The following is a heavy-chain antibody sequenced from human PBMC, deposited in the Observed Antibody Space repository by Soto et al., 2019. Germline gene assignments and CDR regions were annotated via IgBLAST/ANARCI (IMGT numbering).Heavy chain of an antibody. CDR1: GGSVSSGTYY. Sequence: SETLSLTCTVSGGSVSSGTYYWSWIRQPPGKGLEWIGYIYYTGTTSYNPSLKSRVTISIDTSKNQFSLKLSSVTAADTAVYYCARRMVGATLDYWGQGTLVTVSS. J-gene: IGHJ4*02. CDR2: IYYTGTT. CDR3: ARRMVGATLDY. V-gene: IGHV4-61*01. D-gene: IGHD1-26*01.